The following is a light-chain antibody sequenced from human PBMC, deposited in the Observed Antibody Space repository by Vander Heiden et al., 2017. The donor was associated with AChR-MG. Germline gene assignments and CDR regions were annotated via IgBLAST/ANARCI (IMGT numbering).Light chain of an antibody. J-gene: IGKJ1*01. CDR3: QQRA. CDR1: QDISNY. V-gene: IGKV1-33*01. Sequence: DIQMTQSPSSLSASVGDRVTITCQASQDISNYLNWYQQKPGKAPKLLIYDASNLEKGVKSRFSGSGSGTDFTFTISSLQPEDIATDDCQQRAFGQGTKVEIK. CDR2: DAS.